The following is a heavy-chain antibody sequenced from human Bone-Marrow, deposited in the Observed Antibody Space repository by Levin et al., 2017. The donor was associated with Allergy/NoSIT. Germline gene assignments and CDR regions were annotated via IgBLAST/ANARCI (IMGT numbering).Heavy chain of an antibody. V-gene: IGHV3-13*01. D-gene: IGHD5-18*01. CDR2: IGTAGDT. CDR1: GFTFRTHD. J-gene: IGHJ3*02. CDR3: ARYNYEYNALDI. Sequence: LSLTCAASGFTFRTHDMHWVRQGTGKGLEWVSTIGTAGDTYYPDSVRGRFTISRENAKISLYLQMNGLSAGDTAVYYCARYNYEYNALDIWGQGTMVTVSS.